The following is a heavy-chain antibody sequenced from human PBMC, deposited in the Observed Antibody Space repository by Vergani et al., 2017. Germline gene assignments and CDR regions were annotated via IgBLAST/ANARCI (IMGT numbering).Heavy chain of an antibody. D-gene: IGHD5-12*01. J-gene: IGHJ5*02. Sequence: QVQLVQSGAEVKKPGSSVKVSCKASGGTFSSYAISWVRQAPGQGLEWMGWINPNSGGTNYAQKFQGRVTMTRDTSISTAYMELSRLRSEDTAVYYCARDPGFNSGYDGNWFDPWGQGTLVTVSS. CDR2: INPNSGGT. CDR3: ARDPGFNSGYDGNWFDP. V-gene: IGHV1-2*02. CDR1: GGTFSSYA.